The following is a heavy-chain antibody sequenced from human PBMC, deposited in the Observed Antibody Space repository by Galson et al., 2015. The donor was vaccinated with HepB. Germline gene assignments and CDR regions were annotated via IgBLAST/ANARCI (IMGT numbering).Heavy chain of an antibody. CDR3: ARDEWLRSGGGDKYNGPVFDY. CDR1: GFTFSSYW. CDR2: IKQDGSEK. J-gene: IGHJ4*02. Sequence: SLRLSCAASGFTFSSYWMSWVRQAPGKGLEWVPNIKQDGSEKNYVDSVKGRFTISRDNAKDSLYLQMNTLRAEDTAMYYCARDEWLRSGGGDKYNGPVFDYWGQGALVTVSS. V-gene: IGHV3-7*01. D-gene: IGHD3-3*01.